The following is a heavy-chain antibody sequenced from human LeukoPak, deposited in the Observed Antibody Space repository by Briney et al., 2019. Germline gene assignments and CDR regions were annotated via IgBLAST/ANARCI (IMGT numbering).Heavy chain of an antibody. V-gene: IGHV4-34*01. CDR1: GGSFSGYY. J-gene: IGHJ4*02. Sequence: PSETLSLTCAVYGGSFSGYYWSWIRQPPGKGLEWIGEINHSGSTNYNPSLKSRVTISVDTSKNQFSLKPSSVTAADTAVYYCARGLSRDIVVVPAANNFDYWGQGTLVTVSS. D-gene: IGHD2-2*01. CDR3: ARGLSRDIVVVPAANNFDY. CDR2: INHSGST.